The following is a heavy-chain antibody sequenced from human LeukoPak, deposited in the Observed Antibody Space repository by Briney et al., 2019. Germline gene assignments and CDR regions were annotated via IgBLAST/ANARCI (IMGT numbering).Heavy chain of an antibody. V-gene: IGHV4-38-2*02. Sequence: PSETLSLTCTVSGYSISSGYYWGWIRQPPGKGLEWIGSIYHSGSTYYNPSLKSRVTISVDTSKNQFSLKLSSVTAADTAVYYCARVPGRYCSSTSCYTLDYWGQGTLVTVSS. D-gene: IGHD2-2*02. CDR3: ARVPGRYCSSTSCYTLDY. CDR1: GYSISSGYY. CDR2: IYHSGST. J-gene: IGHJ4*02.